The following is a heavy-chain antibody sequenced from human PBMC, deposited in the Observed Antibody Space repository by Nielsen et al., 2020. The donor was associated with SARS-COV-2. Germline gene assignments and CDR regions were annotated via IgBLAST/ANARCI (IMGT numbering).Heavy chain of an antibody. J-gene: IGHJ4*02. Sequence: VKVSCKASGYTFPSYYMHWVRQAPGQGLEWMGIINPSGGSTSYAQKFQGRVTMTRDTSTSTVYMELSSLRSEDTAVYYCARDRGVTIAVAGFDYWGQGTLVTVSS. D-gene: IGHD6-19*01. CDR1: GYTFPSYY. CDR3: ARDRGVTIAVAGFDY. CDR2: INPSGGST. V-gene: IGHV1-46*01.